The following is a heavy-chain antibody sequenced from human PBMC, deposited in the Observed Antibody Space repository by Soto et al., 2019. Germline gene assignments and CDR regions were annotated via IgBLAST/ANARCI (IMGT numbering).Heavy chain of an antibody. V-gene: IGHV4-31*03. D-gene: IGHD6-6*01. J-gene: IGHJ4*01. Sequence: SETLSLTCTVSGGSISSGGYYWSWIRQHPGKGLEWIGYIYYSGSTYYNPSLKSRVTISVDTSKNQFSLKLSSVTAADTAVYYSAIDGCGNKYVADRRMIDWGQGTMVTVSS. CDR1: GGSISSGGYY. CDR2: IYYSGST. CDR3: AIDGCGNKYVADRRMID.